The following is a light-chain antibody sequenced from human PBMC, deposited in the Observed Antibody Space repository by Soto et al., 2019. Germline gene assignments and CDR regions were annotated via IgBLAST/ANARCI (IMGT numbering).Light chain of an antibody. J-gene: IGLJ1*01. Sequence: QSVLTQPPSASGSPGQSVTISCTGTSSDVGGSNYVSWYQQHPGKAPKLMIYEVSKRPSGVPDRFSGSKSGNTASLTVSGLQAEDEADYYCSSYAGSNNFPYVFGSGTKVT. CDR2: EVS. CDR3: SSYAGSNNFPYV. V-gene: IGLV2-8*01. CDR1: SSDVGGSNY.